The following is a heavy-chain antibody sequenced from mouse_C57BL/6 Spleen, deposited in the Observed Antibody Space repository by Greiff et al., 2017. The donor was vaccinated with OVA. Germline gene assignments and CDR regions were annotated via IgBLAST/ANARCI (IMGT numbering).Heavy chain of an antibody. CDR1: GYTFTDYY. D-gene: IGHD2-14*01. J-gene: IGHJ3*02. CDR3: ARGVLG. Sequence: EVQLQQSGPELVKPGASVKISCKASGYTFTDYYMNWVKQSHGKSLEWIGDINPNNGGTSYNQKFKGKATLTVDKSSSTAYMELRSLTSEDSAVYYCARGVLGWGQGTLVTVSA. CDR2: INPNNGGT. V-gene: IGHV1-26*01.